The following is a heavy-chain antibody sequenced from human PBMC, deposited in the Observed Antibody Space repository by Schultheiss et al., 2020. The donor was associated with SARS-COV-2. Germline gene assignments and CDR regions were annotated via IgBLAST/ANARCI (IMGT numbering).Heavy chain of an antibody. CDR3: ARQAPLDSGRYYWVFDY. D-gene: IGHD1-26*01. J-gene: IGHJ4*02. CDR1: GGSISSYY. Sequence: SETLSLTCTVSGGSISSYYWSWIRQPPGKGLEWIGYIYYSGSTNYNPSLKSRVTISVDTSKNQFSLKLSSVTAADTAVYYCARQAPLDSGRYYWVFDYWGQGTLVTVSS. V-gene: IGHV4-59*08. CDR2: IYYSGST.